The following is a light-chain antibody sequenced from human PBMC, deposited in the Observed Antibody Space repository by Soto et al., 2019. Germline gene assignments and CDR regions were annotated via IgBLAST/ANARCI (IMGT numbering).Light chain of an antibody. Sequence: QSALTQPASVCGSPGQSITISCAGTMRDVGAYNLVSWYQQHPGRAPQLIIYEVRNRPSGISFRFSGSKSGNTASLTISGLQAEDEADYYCSSYTSKSSLIFGGGTKVTVL. CDR1: MRDVGAYNL. V-gene: IGLV2-14*01. J-gene: IGLJ2*01. CDR2: EVR. CDR3: SSYTSKSSLI.